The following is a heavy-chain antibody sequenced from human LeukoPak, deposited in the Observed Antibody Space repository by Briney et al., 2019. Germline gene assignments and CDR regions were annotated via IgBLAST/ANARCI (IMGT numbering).Heavy chain of an antibody. J-gene: IGHJ4*02. CDR3: ARGGGETMIVVVYYFDC. CDR2: IKQDGSEK. D-gene: IGHD3-22*01. Sequence: GGSLRLSCAATGFTFSSYWMSWVRQAPGKGLEWVANIKQDGSEKYYVDSVKGRFTISRDNAKNSLYLQMNSLRAEDTAVYYCARGGGETMIVVVYYFDCWGQGTLVTVSS. CDR1: GFTFSSYW. V-gene: IGHV3-7*01.